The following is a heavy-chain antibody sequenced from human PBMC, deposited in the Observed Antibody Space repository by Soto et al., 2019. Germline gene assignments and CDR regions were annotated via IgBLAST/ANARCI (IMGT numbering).Heavy chain of an antibody. J-gene: IGHJ5*02. Sequence: QITLKESGPTLVKPTQTLTLTCTFSGFSLSTSGVAVGWIRQPPGKALEWLALIYWDDDKRYSPSLNSRLTITKDTSKNQWVLTRTNRDPVDTATYYCAHRRGYYGSGSYSGMFWFDPWGQGTLVTVSS. CDR3: AHRRGYYGSGSYSGMFWFDP. CDR2: IYWDDDK. D-gene: IGHD3-10*01. CDR1: GFSLSTSGVA. V-gene: IGHV2-5*02.